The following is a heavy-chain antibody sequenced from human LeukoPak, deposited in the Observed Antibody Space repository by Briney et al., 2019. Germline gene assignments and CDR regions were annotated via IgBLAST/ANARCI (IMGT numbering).Heavy chain of an antibody. V-gene: IGHV4-34*01. J-gene: IGHJ3*02. CDR2: INHSGST. D-gene: IGHD3-10*01. Sequence: PGGSLRLSCAASGFTFSSYAMSWVRQAPGKGLEWIGEINHSGSTNYIPPLKSRVTISVDTSKNQFSLKLSSVTAADTAVYYCARGNYYGSGTLGAFDIWGQGTMVTVSS. CDR1: GFTFSSYA. CDR3: ARGNYYGSGTLGAFDI.